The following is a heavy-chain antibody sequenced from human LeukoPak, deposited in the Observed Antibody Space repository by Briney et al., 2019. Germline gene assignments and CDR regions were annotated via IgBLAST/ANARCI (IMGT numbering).Heavy chain of an antibody. V-gene: IGHV3-7*01. CDR3: ARGEYQLPQQ. CDR2: INQDGREK. CDR1: GFTFSSNW. D-gene: IGHD2-2*01. J-gene: IGHJ1*01. Sequence: GGSLRLSCAASGFTFSSNWMSWVRQAPGKGLDWVANINQDGREKYYVSSVKHRFTCSRDYATNSLYLQMNSLRAEDTAVYYCARGEYQLPQQWGQGTLVTVSS.